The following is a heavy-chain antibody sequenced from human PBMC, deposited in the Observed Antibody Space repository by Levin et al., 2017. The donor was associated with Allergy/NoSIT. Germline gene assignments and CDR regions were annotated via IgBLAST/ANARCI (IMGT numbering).Heavy chain of an antibody. J-gene: IGHJ6*02. Sequence: GESLKISCKASGYTFTSYGISWVRQAPGQGLEWMGWISAYNGNTNYAQKLQGRVTMTTDTSTSTAYMELRSLRSDDTAVYYCARTDGRSYYYYYGMDVWGQGTTVTVSS. D-gene: IGHD5-24*01. V-gene: IGHV1-18*01. CDR1: GYTFTSYG. CDR3: ARTDGRSYYYYYGMDV. CDR2: ISAYNGNT.